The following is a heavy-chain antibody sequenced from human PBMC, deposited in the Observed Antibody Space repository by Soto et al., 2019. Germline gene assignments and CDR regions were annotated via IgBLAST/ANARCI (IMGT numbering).Heavy chain of an antibody. Sequence: PSETLSLTCAVYGGSFSGYYWSWIRQPPGKGLEWIGEINQSGSTNYNPSLKSRVTISVDTSKNQFSLKLSSVTAADTAVYYCARGWVEYSSSSRTYYYYYMDVWGKGTTVTVSS. V-gene: IGHV4-34*01. J-gene: IGHJ6*03. CDR3: ARGWVEYSSSSRTYYYYYMDV. D-gene: IGHD6-6*01. CDR1: GGSFSGYY. CDR2: INQSGST.